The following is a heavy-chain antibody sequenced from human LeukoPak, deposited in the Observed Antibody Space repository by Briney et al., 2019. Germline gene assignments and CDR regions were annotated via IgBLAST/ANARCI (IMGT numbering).Heavy chain of an antibody. CDR3: ARETSVAGFDN. Sequence: SETLSLTCTVSGGSISGYYWSWLRQPPGKGLEWIGYIYYGGITNYKPSLKSRLTISVDMSKNQFSLKLNSVTAADTAVYYCARETSVAGFDNWGQGTQVTVSS. CDR1: GGSISGYY. D-gene: IGHD6-19*01. CDR2: IYYGGIT. J-gene: IGHJ4*01. V-gene: IGHV4-59*01.